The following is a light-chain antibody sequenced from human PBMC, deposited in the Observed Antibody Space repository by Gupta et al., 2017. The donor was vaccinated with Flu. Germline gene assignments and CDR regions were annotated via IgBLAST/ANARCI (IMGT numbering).Light chain of an antibody. V-gene: IGKV2-30*01. CDR2: QAS. CDR1: EGRVYSDGNTY. CDR3: RQGARWRRA. J-gene: IGKJ4*02. Sequence: VTPGQPASISCRSSEGRVYSDGNTYLHWFQLRPGQSPRRLIYQASHRGAGVPHRFSGSGSGSYFTLKISRVEAEDVGVYYCRQGARWRRAFGEGTKVEIK.